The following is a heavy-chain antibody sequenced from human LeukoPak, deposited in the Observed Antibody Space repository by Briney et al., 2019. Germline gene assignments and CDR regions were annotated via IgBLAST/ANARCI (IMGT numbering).Heavy chain of an antibody. Sequence: SETLSLTCTVSGGSMSNYYWSWIRQPPGKGLEWIGFIYYSGSTNYNSSLKSRVTISVDTSKNQLSLKLSSVTAADTAVYYCARHRPKKIAVAGRYYYYYMDVWGKGTTVTISS. CDR1: GGSMSNYY. J-gene: IGHJ6*03. CDR3: ARHRPKKIAVAGRYYYYYMDV. D-gene: IGHD6-19*01. CDR2: IYYSGST. V-gene: IGHV4-59*01.